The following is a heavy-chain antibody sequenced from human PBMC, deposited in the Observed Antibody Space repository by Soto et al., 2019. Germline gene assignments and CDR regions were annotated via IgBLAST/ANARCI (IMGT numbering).Heavy chain of an antibody. J-gene: IGHJ6*02. CDR3: AREEGGTLFAYYGMDV. Sequence: ASVKVSCKASGDTFTGYYMHWVRQAPGQGLEWMGWINPNSGGTNYAQKFQGRVTMTRDTSISTAYMELSRLRSDDTAVYYCAREEGGTLFAYYGMDVWGQGTTVTV. D-gene: IGHD3-3*01. CDR1: GDTFTGYY. V-gene: IGHV1-2*02. CDR2: INPNSGGT.